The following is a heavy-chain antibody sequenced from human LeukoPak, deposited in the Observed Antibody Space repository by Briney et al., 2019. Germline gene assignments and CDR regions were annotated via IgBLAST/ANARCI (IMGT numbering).Heavy chain of an antibody. CDR3: ARAQGTSGKLLQNDALDI. V-gene: IGHV3-64*01. CDR1: GFTFSSYA. J-gene: IGHJ3*02. Sequence: QSGGSLRLSCAASGFTFSSYAMHWVRQAPGKGLEYVSAISSNGGSTYYANSVKGRFTISRDNSKNTLYLQMGSLRAEDMAVYYCARAQGTSGKLLQNDALDIWGQGTMVTVSS. D-gene: IGHD2-15*01. CDR2: ISSNGGST.